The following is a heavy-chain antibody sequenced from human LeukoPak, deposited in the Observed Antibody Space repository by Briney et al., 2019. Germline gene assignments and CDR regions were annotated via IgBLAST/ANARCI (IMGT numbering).Heavy chain of an antibody. Sequence: SETLSLTCTVAGGSISSYYWSWLRQPPGKGVEWVGYIYYSGSTNYNPSLKRRVTISVDTSKNQFSLTLSSVTAADTAVYYCARDQIYGSGSHRYYYGMDVWGKGTTVSASS. D-gene: IGHD3-10*01. CDR2: IYYSGST. CDR3: ARDQIYGSGSHRYYYGMDV. V-gene: IGHV4-59*01. CDR1: GGSISSYY. J-gene: IGHJ6*04.